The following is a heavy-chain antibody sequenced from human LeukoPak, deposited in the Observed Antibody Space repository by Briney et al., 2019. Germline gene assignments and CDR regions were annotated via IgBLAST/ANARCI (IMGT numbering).Heavy chain of an antibody. J-gene: IGHJ4*02. CDR3: AKDLGLSVGTTPFDF. CDR2: IKGSDGST. D-gene: IGHD1-26*01. Sequence: GGSLRLSCAASGFTFSSYAMSWVRQVSGKGLEWISTIKGSDGSTYFADSVKGRYTISRDNSKNTLCLQMDSLRAEDTAIYYCAKDLGLSVGTTPFDFWGQGTLVTVSS. CDR1: GFTFSSYA. V-gene: IGHV3-23*01.